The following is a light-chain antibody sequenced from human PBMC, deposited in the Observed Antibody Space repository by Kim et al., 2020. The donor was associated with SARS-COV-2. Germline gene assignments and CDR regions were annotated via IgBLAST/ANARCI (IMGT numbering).Light chain of an antibody. V-gene: IGKV1-12*01. J-gene: IGKJ4*01. CDR3: QQGNSHPLT. CDR2: AAS. CDR1: QGIRSW. Sequence: ACVEARGTCWCWVSQGIRSWLAWYQQKRGKAPKLLIYAASSLQSGDPSRFSGSGSGTEFTLTISSLQPEDSATYYCQQGNSHPLTLGGGTKVDIK.